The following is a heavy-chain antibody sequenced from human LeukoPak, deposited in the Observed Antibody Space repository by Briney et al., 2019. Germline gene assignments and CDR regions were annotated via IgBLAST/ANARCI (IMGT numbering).Heavy chain of an antibody. Sequence: PGGPLRLSCAASGFTFDDYAMHWVRQAPGKGLEWVSGISWNSGSIGYADSVKGRFTISRDNAKNSLYLQMNSLRAEDTALYYCAKDYAGAVAGTFDYWGQGTLVTVSS. V-gene: IGHV3-9*01. J-gene: IGHJ4*02. CDR1: GFTFDDYA. D-gene: IGHD6-19*01. CDR2: ISWNSGSI. CDR3: AKDYAGAVAGTFDY.